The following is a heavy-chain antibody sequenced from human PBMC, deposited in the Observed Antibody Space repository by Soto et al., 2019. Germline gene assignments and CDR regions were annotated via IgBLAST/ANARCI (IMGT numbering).Heavy chain of an antibody. J-gene: IGHJ4*02. CDR2: IKQDGSEK. V-gene: IGHV3-7*01. CDR1: GFTFSSYW. D-gene: IGHD5-12*01. Sequence: GGSLRLSCASSGFTFSSYWMSWVRQAPGKGLEWVANIKQDGSEKYYVDSVKGRFTISRDNAKNSLYLQMNSLRAEDTAVYYCAKTRGYSGFYYFDYWGQGTLVTVPS. CDR3: AKTRGYSGFYYFDY.